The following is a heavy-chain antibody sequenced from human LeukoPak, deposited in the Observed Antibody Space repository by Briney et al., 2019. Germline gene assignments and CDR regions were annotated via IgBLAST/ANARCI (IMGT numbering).Heavy chain of an antibody. V-gene: IGHV4-34*01. CDR2: INHSGGT. D-gene: IGHD5-12*01. Sequence: SETLSLTCAVYGGSFSGYYWSWIRQPPGKGLEWIGEINHSGGTNYNPSLKSRVTISVDTSKNQFSLKLSSVTAADTAVYYCAREVATNGPYYYYGMDVWGQGTTVTVSS. J-gene: IGHJ6*02. CDR3: AREVATNGPYYYYGMDV. CDR1: GGSFSGYY.